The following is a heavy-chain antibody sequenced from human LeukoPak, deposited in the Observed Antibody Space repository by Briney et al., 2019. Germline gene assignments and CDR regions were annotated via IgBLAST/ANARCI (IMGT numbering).Heavy chain of an antibody. V-gene: IGHV3-7*01. CDR3: ARDVHGGAFDY. D-gene: IGHD4-23*01. J-gene: IGHJ4*02. CDR2: INRDGSAK. CDR1: GFTFSRYW. Sequence: GGSLRLSCAASGFTFSRYWMNWVRQAPGKGLEWVANINRDGSAKYYVDSVKGRFTFSRDNAMNSLFLQMNSLRAEDTAVYYCARDVHGGAFDYWGQGTLVTVSS.